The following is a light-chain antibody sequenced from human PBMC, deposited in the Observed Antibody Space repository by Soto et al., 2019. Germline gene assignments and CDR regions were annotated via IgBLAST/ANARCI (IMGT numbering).Light chain of an antibody. Sequence: IQLTQSPSSLSASVGDRVTITCRASQGISSYLAWYQQKPGKAPKLLIYAASTLQSGVPSRFSGSGSGTDFTLTITSLQPEDFATYYCQQLTSYPRLTFGGGTKVDIX. CDR1: QGISSY. CDR3: QQLTSYPRLT. CDR2: AAS. V-gene: IGKV1-9*01. J-gene: IGKJ4*01.